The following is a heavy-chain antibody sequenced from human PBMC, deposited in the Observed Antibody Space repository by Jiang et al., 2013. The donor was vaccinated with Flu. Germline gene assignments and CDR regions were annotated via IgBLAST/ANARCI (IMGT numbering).Heavy chain of an antibody. CDR1: GGSISSSSYY. V-gene: IGHV4-39*01. Sequence: SLTCTVSGGSISSSSYYWGWIRQPPGKGLEWIGSIYYSGSTYYNPSLKSRVTISADTSKNQFSLKLSFVTAADTAVYYCARGNPRTGTVFDYWGQGTLATVSS. D-gene: IGHD1-1*01. CDR3: ARGNPRTGTVFDY. CDR2: IYYSGST. J-gene: IGHJ4*02.